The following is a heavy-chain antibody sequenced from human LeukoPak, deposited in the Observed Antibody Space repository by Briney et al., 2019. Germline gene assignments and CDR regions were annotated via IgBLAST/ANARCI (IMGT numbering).Heavy chain of an antibody. Sequence: ASVKVSCKASGGTFSSYAISWVRQAPGQGLEWMGGIIPIFGTANYAQKFQGRVTITTDESTSTVYMELRSLRSEDTAVYYCARVAGYYYGSGRNYMDVWGKGTTVTVSS. D-gene: IGHD3-10*01. CDR3: ARVAGYYYGSGRNYMDV. CDR1: GGTFSSYA. J-gene: IGHJ6*03. CDR2: IIPIFGTA. V-gene: IGHV1-69*05.